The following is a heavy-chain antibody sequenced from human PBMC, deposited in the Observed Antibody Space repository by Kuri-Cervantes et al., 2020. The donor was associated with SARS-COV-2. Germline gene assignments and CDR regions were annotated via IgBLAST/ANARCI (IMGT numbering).Heavy chain of an antibody. J-gene: IGHJ4*02. CDR2: IYYSGST. CDR1: GGSISSSSYY. V-gene: IGHV4-39*01. CDR3: ARPGIVGASSYFDY. Sequence: SETLSLTCTVSGGSISSSSYYWGWIRQPPGKGLEWIGSIYYSGSTYYNPSLKSRVTISVDTSKNQFSLKLSSVTAADTAVYYCARPGIVGASSYFDYWGQGTLVTVSS. D-gene: IGHD1-26*01.